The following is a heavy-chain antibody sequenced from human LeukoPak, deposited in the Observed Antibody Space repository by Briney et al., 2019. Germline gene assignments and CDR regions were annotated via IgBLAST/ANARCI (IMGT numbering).Heavy chain of an antibody. Sequence: GGSLRLPCAASGFNFNDSGMHWVRQAPGKGLEWVAVIWYDGSEKYYADSVKGRLTISRDNSKNTLYLQMNSLRADDTAVYYCARDGYYGSGRPFDYWGQGALVSVSS. CDR3: ARDGYYGSGRPFDY. J-gene: IGHJ4*02. CDR2: IWYDGSEK. V-gene: IGHV3-33*01. CDR1: GFNFNDSG. D-gene: IGHD3-10*01.